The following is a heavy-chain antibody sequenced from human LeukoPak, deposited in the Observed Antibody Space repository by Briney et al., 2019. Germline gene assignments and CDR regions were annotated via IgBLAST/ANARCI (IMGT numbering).Heavy chain of an antibody. J-gene: IGHJ4*02. CDR1: GYTFSNYD. CDR2: MNPNSGNT. D-gene: IGHD2-15*01. Sequence: ASVKVSCKASGYTFSNYDINWVRQATGQGLEWMGWMNPNSGNTGYAQKFQGRITITRNTSISTAYMELSSLRSEDTAVYYCARGGCQSCYNYWGQGTLVTVSS. V-gene: IGHV1-8*03. CDR3: ARGGCQSCYNY.